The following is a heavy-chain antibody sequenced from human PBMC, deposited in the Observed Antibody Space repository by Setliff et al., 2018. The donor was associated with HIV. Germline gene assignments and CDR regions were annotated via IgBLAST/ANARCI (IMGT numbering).Heavy chain of an antibody. V-gene: IGHV3-21*06. D-gene: IGHD1-1*01. Sequence: GGSLRLSCVGSRFTISDYNMNWVRQAPGKGLEWVSSISSSSTSIFYIDSVKGRFTISRDNANNSLCLQMNSLRVDDTALYYCARGPPLYNWNDKGHSFDIWGLGTMVTVSS. J-gene: IGHJ3*02. CDR2: ISSSSTSI. CDR3: ARGPPLYNWNDKGHSFDI. CDR1: RFTISDYN.